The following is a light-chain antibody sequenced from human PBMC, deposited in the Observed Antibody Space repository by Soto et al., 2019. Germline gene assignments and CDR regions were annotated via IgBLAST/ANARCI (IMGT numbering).Light chain of an antibody. CDR1: QSVSSN. CDR2: AAS. CDR3: QQYNSWPLT. J-gene: IGKJ4*01. Sequence: EVVMTQSPATLSVSPGERATLSCRASQSVSSNLAWYQQKPGQTPRLLIYAASTRAAGIPARFSGSGSATEFTLTISSLQSEDFAVYYCQQYNSWPLTFGGGTKVEIK. V-gene: IGKV3D-15*01.